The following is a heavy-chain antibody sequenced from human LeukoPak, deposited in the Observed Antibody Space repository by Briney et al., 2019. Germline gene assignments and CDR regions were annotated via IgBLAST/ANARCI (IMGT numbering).Heavy chain of an antibody. Sequence: PGGSLRLSCAASGFTFSNAWMSWVRQAPGKGLEWVGRIKSKTDGGTTDYAAPVKGRFTISRDDSKNTLYLQMNSLKTEDTAVYSCTTNPYSSSWLGGAFAIWGQGTMVTVSS. CDR2: IKSKTDGGTT. CDR1: GFTFSNAW. CDR3: TTNPYSSSWLGGAFAI. J-gene: IGHJ3*02. D-gene: IGHD6-13*01. V-gene: IGHV3-15*05.